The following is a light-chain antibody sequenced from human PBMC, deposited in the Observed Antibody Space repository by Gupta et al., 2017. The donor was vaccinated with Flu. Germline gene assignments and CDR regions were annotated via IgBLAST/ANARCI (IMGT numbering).Light chain of an antibody. Sequence: DIQMTQSPSTLSASVGDRVTITCRASQSISSWLAWYQQKPGKAPKLLIYKASSLESGVPSRFSGSGSGTEFTLTISSLQPDDLATYYCQQYKSYSGYSFGQGTKLEIK. CDR3: QQYKSYSGYS. CDR1: QSISSW. J-gene: IGKJ2*03. V-gene: IGKV1-5*03. CDR2: KAS.